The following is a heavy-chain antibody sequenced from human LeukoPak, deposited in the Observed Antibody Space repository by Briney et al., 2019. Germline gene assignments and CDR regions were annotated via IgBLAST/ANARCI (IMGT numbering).Heavy chain of an antibody. J-gene: IGHJ5*02. Sequence: ASVKVSCKASSYTFTSYGISWVRQAPGQGLEWMGWISAYNGNTNYAQKLQGRVTMTTDTSTSTAYMELRSLRSDDTAVYYCARERYCSSTSCYWFDPWGQGTLVTVSS. D-gene: IGHD2-2*01. CDR1: SYTFTSYG. V-gene: IGHV1-18*01. CDR2: ISAYNGNT. CDR3: ARERYCSSTSCYWFDP.